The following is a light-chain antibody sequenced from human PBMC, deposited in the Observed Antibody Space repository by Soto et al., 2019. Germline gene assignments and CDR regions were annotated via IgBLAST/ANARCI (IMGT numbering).Light chain of an antibody. CDR2: EVS. J-gene: IGLJ3*02. CDR3: SSYTSSSTLGV. V-gene: IGLV2-14*01. CDR1: SRDVGGYNY. Sequence: QSALTQPASVSGSPGQSITISCTGTSRDVGGYNYVSWHQQHPGKAPKVIITEVSNRPSGVSNRFSGSKSGNTASLTISGLQAEDEADYYCSSYTSSSTLGVFGGGTKVTVL.